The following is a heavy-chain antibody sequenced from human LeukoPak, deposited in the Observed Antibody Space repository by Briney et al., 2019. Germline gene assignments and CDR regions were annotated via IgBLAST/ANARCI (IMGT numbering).Heavy chain of an antibody. Sequence: AGGSLRLSCAASGFTFSTYAMHWVRQAPGKGLEWVADMSYDGNNEYYGDSVKGRFTISRDNSKNTLYLQMNSLRAEDTAVYYCARDAPFVRAGFDHWGQGTLVTVSS. CDR1: GFTFSTYA. CDR3: ARDAPFVRAGFDH. CDR2: MSYDGNNE. J-gene: IGHJ4*02. V-gene: IGHV3-30-3*01.